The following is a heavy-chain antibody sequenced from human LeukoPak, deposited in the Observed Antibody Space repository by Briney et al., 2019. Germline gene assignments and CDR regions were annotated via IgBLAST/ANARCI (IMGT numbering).Heavy chain of an antibody. J-gene: IGHJ4*02. D-gene: IGHD6-19*01. CDR2: IIPILGTA. V-gene: IGHV1-69*13. CDR1: GGTFSSYA. Sequence: SVKVSCKASGGTFSSYAISWVRQAPGQGLEWMGGIIPILGTANYAQKFQGRVTITADESTSTAYMELSSLRSEDTAVYYCARSSGYSSGWYGYWGQGTLVTVSS. CDR3: ARSSGYSSGWYGY.